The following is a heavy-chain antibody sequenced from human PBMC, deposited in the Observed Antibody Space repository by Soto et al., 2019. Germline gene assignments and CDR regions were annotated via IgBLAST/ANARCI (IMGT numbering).Heavy chain of an antibody. J-gene: IGHJ6*02. CDR3: ARVGSSSGMDV. V-gene: IGHV4-38-2*01. CDR1: GYSMSSGYY. Sequence: PSETLSLTCAVSGYSMSSGYYSGWIRQPPGKGLEWIGSIYHSGSTYYNPSLKSRVTISVDTSKNQFSLKLSSVTAADTAVYYCARVGSSSGMDVWGQGTTVTVSS. CDR2: IYHSGST. D-gene: IGHD6-6*01.